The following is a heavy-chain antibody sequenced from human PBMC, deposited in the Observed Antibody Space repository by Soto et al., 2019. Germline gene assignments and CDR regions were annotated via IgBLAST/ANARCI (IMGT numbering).Heavy chain of an antibody. CDR2: IRSKAYGGTT. D-gene: IGHD5-18*01. J-gene: IGHJ3*02. Sequence: GGSLRLSCTASGFTFGDYAMSWFRQAPGKGLEWVGFIRSKAYGGTTEYAASVKGRFTISRDDSKSIAYLQMNSLKTEDTAVYYCTRENSYGLHDAFDIWGQGTMVTV. V-gene: IGHV3-49*03. CDR3: TRENSYGLHDAFDI. CDR1: GFTFGDYA.